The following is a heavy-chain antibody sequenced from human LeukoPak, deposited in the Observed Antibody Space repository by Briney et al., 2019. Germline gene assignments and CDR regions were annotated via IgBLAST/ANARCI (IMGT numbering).Heavy chain of an antibody. D-gene: IGHD2-21*02. V-gene: IGHV4-34*01. Sequence: GSLRLSCAASGFTFSSYSMNWVRQAPGKGLEWIGEIHHRAGANYNPSLWGRVTISADTSKNQFSLHLTSVTAADTATFYCARGPVRDDGLTGISYYFGLDVWGHGTTVTVFS. J-gene: IGHJ6*02. CDR3: ARGPVRDDGLTGISYYFGLDV. CDR2: IHHRAGA. CDR1: GFTFSSYS.